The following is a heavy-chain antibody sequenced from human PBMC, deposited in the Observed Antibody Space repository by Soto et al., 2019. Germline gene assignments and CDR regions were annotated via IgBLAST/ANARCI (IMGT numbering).Heavy chain of an antibody. Sequence: GGSLRLSCAASGFTFSSYAMSWVRQAPGKGLEWVSAISGSGGSTYYADSVKGRFTISRDNSKNTLYLQMNSLRAEDTAVYYCAKGGMVRGVIWDYYYYGMDVWGQGTTVTVSS. CDR3: AKGGMVRGVIWDYYYYGMDV. CDR2: ISGSGGST. V-gene: IGHV3-23*01. D-gene: IGHD3-10*01. CDR1: GFTFSSYA. J-gene: IGHJ6*02.